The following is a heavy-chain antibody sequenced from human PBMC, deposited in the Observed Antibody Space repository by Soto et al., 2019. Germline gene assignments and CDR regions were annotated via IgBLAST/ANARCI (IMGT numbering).Heavy chain of an antibody. Sequence: EVQLAESGGGLVKPGGSLRLSCAASGFTFSNAWMNWVRQAPGKGLEWVGRIKSKSDGETTDYAAPVKGRFTISRDDSKNTLYLQMNSLKTEDTAVYYCTTGLTYYYDSSGYYWAGGMDVWGQGITVTVSS. V-gene: IGHV3-15*01. CDR3: TTGLTYYYDSSGYYWAGGMDV. CDR1: GFTFSNAW. D-gene: IGHD3-22*01. J-gene: IGHJ6*02. CDR2: IKSKSDGETT.